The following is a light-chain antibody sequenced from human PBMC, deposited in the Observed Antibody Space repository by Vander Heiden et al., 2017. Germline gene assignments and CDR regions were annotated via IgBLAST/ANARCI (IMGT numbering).Light chain of an antibody. V-gene: IGKV3-15*01. J-gene: IGKJ4*01. CDR2: GAS. CDR1: KSVSSN. Sequence: EILMTQSPATLPVSPGETATLSCRASKSVSSNLAWYQQKPGQAPRLLIYGASTRATGIPARFSGSGSGTEFTLTISSLQSEDFAVYYCQQYNNWPPLTFGGGTKVEIK. CDR3: QQYNNWPPLT.